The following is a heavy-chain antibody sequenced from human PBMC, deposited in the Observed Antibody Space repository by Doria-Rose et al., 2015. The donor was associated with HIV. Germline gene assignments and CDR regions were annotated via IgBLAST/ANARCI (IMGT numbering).Heavy chain of an antibody. V-gene: IGHV4-31*03. CDR1: GASVSSRGYY. Sequence: HAPLPPLPPPLAKPSATLSLTCSVSGASVSSRGYYWNWIRPVPGKGLESLGYTYYTGTSDYSPSLKSRLNMAVDTSKNQFSLKLSFVTVADTAVYYCSRMGSYRELDYWGQGALVTVST. J-gene: IGHJ4*02. D-gene: IGHD3-3*01. CDR2: TYYTGTS. CDR3: SRMGSYRELDY.